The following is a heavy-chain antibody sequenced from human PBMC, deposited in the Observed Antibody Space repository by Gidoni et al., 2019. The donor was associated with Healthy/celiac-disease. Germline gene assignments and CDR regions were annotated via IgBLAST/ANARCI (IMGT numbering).Heavy chain of an antibody. J-gene: IGHJ2*01. CDR2: INHSGST. CDR1: GGSFSGYY. CDR3: ARGLGRWLQRWYFDL. Sequence: QVQLQQWGAGLLKPSETLSLTCAVYGGSFSGYYWSWIRQPPGKGLEWIGEINHSGSTNYNPSLKSRVTISVDTSKNQFSLKLSSVTAADTAVYYCARGLGRWLQRWYFDLWGRGTLVTVSS. D-gene: IGHD5-18*01. V-gene: IGHV4-34*01.